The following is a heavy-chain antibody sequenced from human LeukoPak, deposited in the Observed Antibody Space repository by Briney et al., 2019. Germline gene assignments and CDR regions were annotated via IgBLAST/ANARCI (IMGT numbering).Heavy chain of an antibody. CDR1: GFIFSSFG. D-gene: IGHD3-22*01. CDR2: IKSKTDGGTT. J-gene: IGHJ5*02. CDR3: TTDRSYYDSSGYYWLNWFDP. Sequence: PGGSLRLSCAASGFIFSSFGMSWVRQAPGKGLEWVGRIKSKTDGGTTDYAAPVKGRFTISRDDSKNTLYLQMNSLKNEDTAVYYCTTDRSYYDSSGYYWLNWFDPWGQGTLVTVSS. V-gene: IGHV3-15*01.